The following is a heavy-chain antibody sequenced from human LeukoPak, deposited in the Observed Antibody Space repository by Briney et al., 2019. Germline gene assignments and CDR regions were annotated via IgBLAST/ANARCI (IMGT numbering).Heavy chain of an antibody. CDR3: TTYYDFWSGYYHVY. CDR1: GFTFNNAW. Sequence: GGSLRLSCAASGFTFNNAWMSWVRQAPGKGLEWVGRIKSKTDGGTTDYAAPVKGRFTISRDDSKNTLYLQMNSLKTEDTAVYYCTTYYDFWSGYYHVYWGQGTLVTVSS. D-gene: IGHD3-3*01. J-gene: IGHJ4*02. V-gene: IGHV3-15*01. CDR2: IKSKTDGGTT.